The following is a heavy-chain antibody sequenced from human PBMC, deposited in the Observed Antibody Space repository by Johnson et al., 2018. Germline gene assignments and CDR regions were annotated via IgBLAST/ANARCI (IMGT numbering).Heavy chain of an antibody. D-gene: IGHD4-17*01. V-gene: IGHV3-30*18. J-gene: IGHJ3*02. CDR2: ISHDGRDE. CDR1: RFAFSSFG. CDR3: VKDGWALTTLDAFDI. Sequence: QVQLQESGGGVVQPGRSLRLSCAASRFAFSSFGIHWVRQAPGKGLEWVALISHDGRDEYYADSVKGRFTISRDNSKNTMYLQMKSLRGEDTAVYYCVKDGWALTTLDAFDIWGQGTTVIVSS.